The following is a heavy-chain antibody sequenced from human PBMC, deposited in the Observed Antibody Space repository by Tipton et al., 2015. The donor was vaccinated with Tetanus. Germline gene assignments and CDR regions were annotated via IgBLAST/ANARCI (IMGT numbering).Heavy chain of an antibody. CDR1: GFTFSNHA. D-gene: IGHD6-6*01. CDR3: ASGSSLDY. Sequence: SLRLSCAASGFTFSNHAMTWVRQAPGRGLEWVSSISSTTSYIYYSDSVKGRFTISRDNAKNSLYLQMNSLTADDTAVYFCASGSSLDYWGQGTLVTVSS. J-gene: IGHJ4*02. V-gene: IGHV3-21*01. CDR2: ISSTTSYI.